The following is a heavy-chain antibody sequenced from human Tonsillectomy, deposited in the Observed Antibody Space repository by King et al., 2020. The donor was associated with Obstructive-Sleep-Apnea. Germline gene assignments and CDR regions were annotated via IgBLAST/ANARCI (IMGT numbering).Heavy chain of an antibody. CDR1: GFTFGDYA. Sequence: EVQLVESGGGLVQPGRSLRLSCTASGFTFGDYAMSWFRQAPGKGLEWVGFIRRKVYGGTTEYAESVKGRFTISRDDSKRIAYLQMTSLKTEDTAVYYCTRDIGYYDTSGYLGFYWGQGTLVTVSS. CDR2: IRRKVYGGTT. J-gene: IGHJ4*02. CDR3: TRDIGYYDTSGYLGFY. V-gene: IGHV3-49*03. D-gene: IGHD3-22*01.